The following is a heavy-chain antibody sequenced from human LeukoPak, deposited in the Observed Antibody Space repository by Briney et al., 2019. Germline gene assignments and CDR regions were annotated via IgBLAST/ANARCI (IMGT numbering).Heavy chain of an antibody. CDR2: IIGSGGTT. CDR3: AKDTHQWEHDAFDI. J-gene: IGHJ3*02. CDR1: GLTFTNYV. Sequence: GGSLRLSCAASGLTFTNYVMGWVRQAPGKGLEWVSLIIGSGGTTYYADSVKGRLTISRDNSKNTLYLQMNSLRAEDTAIYYCAKDTHQWEHDAFDIWGQGTMVTVSS. D-gene: IGHD1-26*01. V-gene: IGHV3-23*01.